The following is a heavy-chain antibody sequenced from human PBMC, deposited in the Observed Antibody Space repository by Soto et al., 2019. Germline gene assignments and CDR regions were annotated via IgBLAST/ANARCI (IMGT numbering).Heavy chain of an antibody. CDR1: GDSVSSGSYH. CDR2: KPYTGSP. V-gene: IGHV4-61*01. CDR3: ARVGCGVDI. D-gene: IGHD2-15*01. J-gene: IGHJ4*01. Sequence: SETMSLTSTVSGDSVSSGSYHWSWIRQPPGKGLEWIGFKPYTGSPDYNPSLKSRVVISIDRSKNQFSLKLSSVTATDTAVHFCARVGCGVDIWGQGTLVTVYS.